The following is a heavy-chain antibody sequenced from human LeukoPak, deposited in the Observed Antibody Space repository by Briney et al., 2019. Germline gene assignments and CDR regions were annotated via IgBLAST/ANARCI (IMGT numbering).Heavy chain of an antibody. J-gene: IGHJ6*02. CDR3: ASPYYDFWSGYYTGIPVDYYGMDV. V-gene: IGHV1-18*01. Sequence: ASVKVSCKASGYTFTSYGISWVRQAPGQGLEWMGWISAYNGNTNYAQKLQGRVTMTTDTSTSTAYMELRSLRSDDTAVYYCASPYYDFWSGYYTGIPVDYYGMDVWGQGTTVTVSS. D-gene: IGHD3-3*01. CDR2: ISAYNGNT. CDR1: GYTFTSYG.